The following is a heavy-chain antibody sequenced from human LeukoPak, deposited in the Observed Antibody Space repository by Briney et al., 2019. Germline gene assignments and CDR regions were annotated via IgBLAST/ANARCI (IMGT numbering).Heavy chain of an antibody. D-gene: IGHD4-17*01. J-gene: IGHJ4*02. CDR2: IYYSGST. V-gene: IGHV4-39*07. CDR3: AREDWVHDYGDYGSRGVYYFDY. Sequence: SETLSLTCTVSGGSISSSSYYWGWIRQPPGKGLEWIGSIYYSGSTYYNPSLKSRVTISVDTSKNQFSLKLSSVTAADTAVYYCAREDWVHDYGDYGSRGVYYFDYWGQGTLVTVSS. CDR1: GGSISSSSYY.